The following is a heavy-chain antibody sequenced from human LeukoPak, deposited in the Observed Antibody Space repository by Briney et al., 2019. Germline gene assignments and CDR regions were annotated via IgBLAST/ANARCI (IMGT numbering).Heavy chain of an antibody. V-gene: IGHV1-2*02. CDR3: ARDLTGYYMAYGMDV. D-gene: IGHD3-9*01. J-gene: IGHJ6*02. CDR1: GYTFTDYY. Sequence: ASVKVSCKASGYTFTDYYMHWVRQAPGQGLEWMGWINPNSGDTNYAQKFQGRVTMTRDTSISTAFMELSRLRSDDTAVYYCARDLTGYYMAYGMDVWGQGTTVTVSS. CDR2: INPNSGDT.